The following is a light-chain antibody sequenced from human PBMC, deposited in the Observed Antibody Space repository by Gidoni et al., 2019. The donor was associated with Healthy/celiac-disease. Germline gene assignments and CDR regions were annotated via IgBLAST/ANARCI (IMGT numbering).Light chain of an antibody. CDR3: GTWDSSLSAAGVYYV. V-gene: IGLV1-51*01. J-gene: IGLJ1*01. CDR1: SSNIGNNY. CDR2: DNN. Sequence: QSVLTQPPSVSAAPGQKVTISCSGSSSNIGNNYVSWYQQLPGTAPKLLIYDNNKRPSGIPDRFSGSKSGTSATLGITGLQTGDEADYYCGTWDSSLSAAGVYYVFGTGTKVTVL.